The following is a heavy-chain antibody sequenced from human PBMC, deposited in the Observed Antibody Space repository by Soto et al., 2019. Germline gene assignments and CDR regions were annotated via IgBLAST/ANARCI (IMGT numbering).Heavy chain of an antibody. Sequence: GGSLRLSCAASGFTFSPFWMHWVRQVPGKGPVWVSRINSYGNSTSYAASVKCRFTFSRDNAKNTLYLQMNILRAEDTAVYYCARGSNHFDYWGQGTLVTVSS. J-gene: IGHJ4*02. V-gene: IGHV3-74*01. CDR2: INSYGNST. D-gene: IGHD4-4*01. CDR1: GFTFSPFW. CDR3: ARGSNHFDY.